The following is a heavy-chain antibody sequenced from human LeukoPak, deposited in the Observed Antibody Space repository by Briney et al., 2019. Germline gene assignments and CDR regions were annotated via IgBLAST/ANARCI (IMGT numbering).Heavy chain of an antibody. V-gene: IGHV3-21*01. Sequence: GGSLRLSCAASGFTFSSYSMNWVRQAPGKGLEWVSSISSSSYIYYADSVKGRFTISRDNAKNSLYLQMNSLRAEDTAVYYCAKAPLSRCTGAICYALDYWGQGTLVTVSS. CDR2: ISSSSYI. CDR3: AKAPLSRCTGAICYALDY. CDR1: GFTFSSYS. D-gene: IGHD2-15*01. J-gene: IGHJ4*02.